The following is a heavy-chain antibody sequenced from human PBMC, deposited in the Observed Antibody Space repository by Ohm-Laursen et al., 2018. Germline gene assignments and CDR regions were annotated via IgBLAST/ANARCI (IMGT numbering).Heavy chain of an antibody. D-gene: IGHD4-23*01. Sequence: SDTLSLTCTVSGGSISSYYWSWIRQTPGKGLEWIGHISYTGYTSYKSSLKSRVTISLDTSRKHFSLRLTSLAAADTAVYYCARGSNEYGGLYFPHWGQGTLVTVSS. CDR2: ISYTGYT. J-gene: IGHJ1*01. V-gene: IGHV4-59*07. CDR3: ARGSNEYGGLYFPH. CDR1: GGSISSYY.